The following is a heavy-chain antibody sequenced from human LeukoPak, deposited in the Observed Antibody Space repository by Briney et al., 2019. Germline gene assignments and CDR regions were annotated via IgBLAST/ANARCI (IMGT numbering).Heavy chain of an antibody. CDR3: VRLLLGELSLGFDY. Sequence: ASVKVSCKASGYTFSTYAISWVRQAPGQGLEWMGWISAYNGNTNNEQRLQGKLQGRLTMTTDTSTSTAYMELRSLRSDDTAVYYCVRLLLGELSLGFDYWGQGTLVTVSS. J-gene: IGHJ4*02. CDR2: ISAYNGNT. D-gene: IGHD3-16*02. CDR1: GYTFSTYA. V-gene: IGHV1-18*01.